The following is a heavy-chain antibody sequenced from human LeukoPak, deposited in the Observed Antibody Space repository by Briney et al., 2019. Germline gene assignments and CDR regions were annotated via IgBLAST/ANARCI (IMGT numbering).Heavy chain of an antibody. CDR1: GGTFSSYA. J-gene: IGHJ4*02. Sequence: GASVKVSFKASGGTFSSYANSWVRQPPGQGLEWVGVIISIFCTANYAQKFQGRVTITADESTSTAYMELSSLRSEDTAVYYCARVGEHIVGEVWGQGTLVTVSS. D-gene: IGHD2-21*01. V-gene: IGHV1-69*13. CDR3: ARVGEHIVGEV. CDR2: IISIFCTA.